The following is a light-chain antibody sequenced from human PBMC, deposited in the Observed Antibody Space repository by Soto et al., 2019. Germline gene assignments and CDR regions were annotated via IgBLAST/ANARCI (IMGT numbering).Light chain of an antibody. Sequence: DIVLTQSPATLSLSPGERATLSCRASQSVSSYLAWYQQKPGQAPKLLIYDASNMATGIPARFSGSGSGTDFTLTISSLEPEDFAVYYCQQRSNWPYTFGEGTKLEIK. CDR3: QQRSNWPYT. CDR1: QSVSSY. V-gene: IGKV3-11*01. CDR2: DAS. J-gene: IGKJ2*01.